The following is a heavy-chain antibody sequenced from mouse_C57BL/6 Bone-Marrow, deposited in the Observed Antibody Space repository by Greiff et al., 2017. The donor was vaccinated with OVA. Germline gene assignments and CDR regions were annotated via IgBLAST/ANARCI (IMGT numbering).Heavy chain of an antibody. J-gene: IGHJ1*03. CDR2: ISNGGGST. V-gene: IGHV5-12*01. CDR3: ARQWLPWYFDV. CDR1: GFTFSDYY. D-gene: IGHD2-2*01. Sequence: DVKLVESGGGLVQPGGSLKLSCAASGFTFSDYYMYWVRQTPEKRLEWVAYISNGGGSTYYPDTVKGRFTISRDNAKNTLYLQMSRLKSEDTAMYYCARQWLPWYFDVWGTGTTVTVSS.